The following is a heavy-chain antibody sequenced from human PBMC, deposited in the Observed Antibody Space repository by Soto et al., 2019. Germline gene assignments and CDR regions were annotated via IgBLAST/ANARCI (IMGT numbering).Heavy chain of an antibody. CDR3: ARDGGRHCGGIDY. CDR2: IIPIFGTA. J-gene: IGHJ4*02. Sequence: QVQLVQSGAEVKKPGSSVKVSCKASGGTFSSYSINWVRQAPGQGLEWMGEIIPIFGTANYAQKFQGRVTSTADESTSTVYLALSSLRSEDTAVYYCARDGGRHCGGIDYWCQGTLVTVSS. V-gene: IGHV1-69*01. D-gene: IGHD1-26*01. CDR1: GGTFSSYS.